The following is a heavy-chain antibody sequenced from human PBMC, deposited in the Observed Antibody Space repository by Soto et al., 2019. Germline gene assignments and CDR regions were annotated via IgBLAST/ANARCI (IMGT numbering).Heavy chain of an antibody. Sequence: QVQLVQSGAEVKKPGASVKISCETSGDIFKNYYIHWVRQAPGQGLEWMAIFNPFSGATNYAQRLQGSVTATMDMSTSTVYMERNNMRSEDTAMYYCSRDLTSGDYWGQGTLISVSS. D-gene: IGHD3-3*01. CDR3: SRDLTSGDY. V-gene: IGHV1-46*02. CDR1: GDIFKNYY. J-gene: IGHJ4*01. CDR2: FNPFSGAT.